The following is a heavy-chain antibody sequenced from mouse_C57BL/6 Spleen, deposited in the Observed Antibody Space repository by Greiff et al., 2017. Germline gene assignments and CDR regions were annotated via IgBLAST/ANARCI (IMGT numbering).Heavy chain of an antibody. CDR1: GYTFTSYW. J-gene: IGHJ2*01. CDR3: AIKGGPYYFDY. CDR2: IHPSDSDT. V-gene: IGHV1-74*01. D-gene: IGHD3-3*01. Sequence: QVQLQQPGAELVKPGASVKVSCKASGYTFTSYWMHWVKQRPGQGLEWIGRIHPSDSDTNYNQKFKGKATLTVDKSSSIAYMQLSSLTSEDSAVYYCAIKGGPYYFDYWGQGTTLTVSS.